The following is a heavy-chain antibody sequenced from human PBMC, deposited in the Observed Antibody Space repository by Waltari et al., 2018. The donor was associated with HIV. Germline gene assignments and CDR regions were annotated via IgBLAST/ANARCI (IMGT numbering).Heavy chain of an antibody. CDR2: SSAYDGNK. D-gene: IGHD2-8*01. CDR3: VRGGGTWLYDMYYYQGMDV. Sequence: QVQLVQSGPEMKTLGASVKISCRASGFTFTNYVFSWVRQAPGRGLEWLGWSSAYDGNKDFARRFKDRVILTTDTSTTTAYLEVRSLRSDDTAMYYCVRGGGTWLYDMYYYQGMDVWGQGTTVTVSS. J-gene: IGHJ6*02. V-gene: IGHV1-18*01. CDR1: GFTFTNYV.